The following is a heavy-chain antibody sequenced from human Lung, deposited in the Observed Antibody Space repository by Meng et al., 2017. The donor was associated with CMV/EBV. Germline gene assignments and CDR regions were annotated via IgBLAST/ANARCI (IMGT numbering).Heavy chain of an antibody. D-gene: IGHD5-18*01. CDR1: GFIFSSYG. Sequence: GESXKISYAASGFIFSSYGMHWVRQAPGKGLEWVAFIRYDGSKEYYVDFVKGRFTISRDNSKNTLYLQMHSLRPGDTAVYYCAKERIRYNYGSETIDYWGQGTLVTVSS. CDR3: AKERIRYNYGSETIDY. V-gene: IGHV3-30*02. CDR2: IRYDGSKE. J-gene: IGHJ4*02.